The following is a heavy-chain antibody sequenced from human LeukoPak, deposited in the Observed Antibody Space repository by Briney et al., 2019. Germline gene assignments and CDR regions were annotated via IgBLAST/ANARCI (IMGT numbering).Heavy chain of an antibody. CDR2: ISSSSSTI. D-gene: IGHD6-13*01. CDR1: GFTFSSYS. J-gene: IGHJ6*02. CDR3: AKVSHSSSWTDYYYYGMDV. Sequence: GGSLRLSCAASGFTFSSYSMNWVRQAPGKGLEWVSYISSSSSTIYYADSVKGRFTISRDNAKNSLYLQMNSLRAEDTAVYYCAKVSHSSSWTDYYYYGMDVWGQGTTVTVSS. V-gene: IGHV3-48*01.